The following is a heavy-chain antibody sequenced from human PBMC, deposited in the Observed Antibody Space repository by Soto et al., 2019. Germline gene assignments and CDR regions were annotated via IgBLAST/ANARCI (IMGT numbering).Heavy chain of an antibody. D-gene: IGHD2-2*01. CDR1: GFTFSSYA. V-gene: IGHV3-23*01. CDR3: AKEGIVVVPAAMLDYYYGMDV. Sequence: PGGSLRLSCAASGFTFSSYAMSWVRQAPGKGLEWVSAISGSGGSTYYADSVKGRFTISRDNSKDTLYLQMNSLRAEDTAVYYCAKEGIVVVPAAMLDYYYGMDVWGQGTTVTVSS. J-gene: IGHJ6*02. CDR2: ISGSGGST.